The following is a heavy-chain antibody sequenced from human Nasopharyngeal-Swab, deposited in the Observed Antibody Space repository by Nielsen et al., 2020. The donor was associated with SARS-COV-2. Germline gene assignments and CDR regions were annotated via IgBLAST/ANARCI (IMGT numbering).Heavy chain of an antibody. D-gene: IGHD3-9*01. V-gene: IGHV1-69*10. CDR1: GGTFSSYA. CDR3: ARGLGDDILTGYSMDV. J-gene: IGHJ6*02. CDR2: IIPILGIA. Sequence: SVKVSYKASGGTFSSYAISWVRQAPGQGLEWMGGIIPILGIANYAQKFQGRVTITADKSTSTAYMELSSLRSEDTAVYYCARGLGDDILTGYSMDVWGQGTTVTVSS.